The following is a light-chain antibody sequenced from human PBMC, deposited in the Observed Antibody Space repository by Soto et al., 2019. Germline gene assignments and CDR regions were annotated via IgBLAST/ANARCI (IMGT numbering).Light chain of an antibody. V-gene: IGKV1-17*01. CDR1: QDIRND. Sequence: DIQMNQSPSSLSASVVDRVTITCRARQDIRNDLGWYQQKPVKAPKRLIYAASRLQSGVPSRFRGRVSGTEFTLPITSLQPEDLATYYCLHHKSYPLTLGGGTRVESK. CDR3: LHHKSYPLT. J-gene: IGKJ4*01. CDR2: AAS.